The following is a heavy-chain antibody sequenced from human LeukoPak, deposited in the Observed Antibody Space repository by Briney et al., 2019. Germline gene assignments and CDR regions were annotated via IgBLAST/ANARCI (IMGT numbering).Heavy chain of an antibody. D-gene: IGHD3-3*01. V-gene: IGHV3-20*04. Sequence: GGSLRLSCAASGFTFDDYGMSWVRQVPGKGLEWVSGINWNGGSTGYADSVKGRFTISRDNAKNSLYLQMNSLRAEDTALYYCARGGITIFGVVIYMDVWGKGTTVTVSS. J-gene: IGHJ6*03. CDR3: ARGGITIFGVVIYMDV. CDR2: INWNGGST. CDR1: GFTFDDYG.